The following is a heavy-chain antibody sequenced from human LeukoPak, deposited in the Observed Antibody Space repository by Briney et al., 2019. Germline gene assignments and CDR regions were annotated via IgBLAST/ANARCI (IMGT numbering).Heavy chain of an antibody. V-gene: IGHV3-23*01. J-gene: IGHJ4*02. CDR1: GFTFSSYA. D-gene: IGHD3-22*01. CDR3: AKPMVVVMYWVIDY. CDR2: ISGSGGST. Sequence: GGSLRLSCAASGFTFSSYAMSWVRQAPGKGLEWVSAISGSGGSTYYADSAKGRFTISRDNSKNTLYLQMNSLRAEDTAVYYCAKPMVVVMYWVIDYWGQGTLVTVSS.